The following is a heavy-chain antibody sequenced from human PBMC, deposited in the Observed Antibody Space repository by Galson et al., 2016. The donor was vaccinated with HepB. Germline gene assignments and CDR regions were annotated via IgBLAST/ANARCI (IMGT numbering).Heavy chain of an antibody. CDR2: IYYSGST. CDR1: GGSISPYY. CDR3: ARVTSRDGYGMGV. D-gene: IGHD5-24*01. J-gene: IGHJ6*02. Sequence: ETLSLTCTVSGGSISPYYWSWIRQPPGKGLEWVGFIYYSGSTYYNPSLGSRLTISVDTSENQFSLKLTSVTAADTAVYYCARVTSRDGYGMGVWGQGTTVTVSS. V-gene: IGHV4-59*01.